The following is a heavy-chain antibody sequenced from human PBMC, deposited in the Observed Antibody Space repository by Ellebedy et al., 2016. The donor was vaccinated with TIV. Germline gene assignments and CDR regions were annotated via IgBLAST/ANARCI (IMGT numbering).Heavy chain of an antibody. D-gene: IGHD3-10*01. Sequence: GSLRLSCIVSGGSISRSSYYWGWIRQPPGTGLEWIGSIYYSGSTDYNPSLKSRVTISADTSKNQFSLRLSSVTAADTAVYYCARWFGELLYVRWFDPWGQGTLVTVSS. CDR2: IYYSGST. V-gene: IGHV4-39*01. CDR1: GGSISRSSYY. J-gene: IGHJ5*02. CDR3: ARWFGELLYVRWFDP.